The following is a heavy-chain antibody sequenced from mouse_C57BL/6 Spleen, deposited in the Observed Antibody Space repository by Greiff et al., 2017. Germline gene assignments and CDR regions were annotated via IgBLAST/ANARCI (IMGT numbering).Heavy chain of an antibody. CDR3: ASGTTVVGMDY. CDR2: IDPSNGYT. J-gene: IGHJ4*01. Sequence: QVQLQQPGAELVKPGASVKLSCKASGYTFTSYWMQWVKQRPGQGLEWIGEIDPSNGYTNYNQKFKGKATLTVDTSSSTAYMQLSSLTSDDSAVYYCASGTTVVGMDYWGQGTSGTVSS. D-gene: IGHD1-1*01. V-gene: IGHV1-50*01. CDR1: GYTFTSYW.